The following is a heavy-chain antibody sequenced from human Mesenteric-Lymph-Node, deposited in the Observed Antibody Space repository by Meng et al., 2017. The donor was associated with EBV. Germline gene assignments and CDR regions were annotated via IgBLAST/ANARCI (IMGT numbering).Heavy chain of an antibody. CDR2: IYYSGIT. CDR3: VRSRGWTQVEWFDP. J-gene: IGHJ5*02. V-gene: IGHV4-39*01. D-gene: IGHD3/OR15-3a*01. CDR1: GGSISTTNYY. Sequence: QLKLTEAGSGLVKPSGTPSPPCTVSGGSISTTNYYWSWVRQPPGKGLEWLGGIYYSGITYYNPSLTSRVDLSVDTSKNRFSLKLFSLTTEDTAVYFCVRSRGWTQVEWFDPWGPGILVTVSS.